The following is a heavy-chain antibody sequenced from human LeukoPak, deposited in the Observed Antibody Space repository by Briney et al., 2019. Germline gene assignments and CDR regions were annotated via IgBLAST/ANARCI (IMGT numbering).Heavy chain of an antibody. Sequence: ASVKDSCKASGYTFTGYYMHWVRQAPGQGLEWMGWINPNSGGTNYAQKFQGRVTMTRDTSISTAYMELSRLRSDDTAVYYCAVLDIVVVVAAKDDNWFDPWGQGTLVTVSS. CDR3: AVLDIVVVVAAKDDNWFDP. D-gene: IGHD2-15*01. CDR2: INPNSGGT. CDR1: GYTFTGYY. J-gene: IGHJ5*02. V-gene: IGHV1-2*02.